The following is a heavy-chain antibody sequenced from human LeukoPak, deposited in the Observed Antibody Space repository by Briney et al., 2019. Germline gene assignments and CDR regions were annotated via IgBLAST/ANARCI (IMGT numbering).Heavy chain of an antibody. D-gene: IGHD2-15*01. Sequence: PGGFLRLSCAASGFTFSSYAMSWVRQAPGKGLEWVSAISGSGGSTYYADSVKGRFTISRDNSKNTLYLQMNSLRAEDTAVYYCAKASVYCSGGSCADYYYYGMDVWGQGTTVTVSS. V-gene: IGHV3-23*01. CDR3: AKASVYCSGGSCADYYYYGMDV. CDR2: ISGSGGST. J-gene: IGHJ6*02. CDR1: GFTFSSYA.